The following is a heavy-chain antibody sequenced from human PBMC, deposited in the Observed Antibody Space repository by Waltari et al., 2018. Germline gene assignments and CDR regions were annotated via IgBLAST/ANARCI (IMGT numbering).Heavy chain of an antibody. Sequence: EVQLLESGGGLVQPGGSLRLSCAASGFTFSSYAMSWVRQAPGKGLEWVSAISGSGGSTYYADSVKGRFTISRDNPKNTLYLQMNSLRAEDTAVYYCANTDCSGGSCYPDYWGQGTLVTVSS. D-gene: IGHD2-15*01. CDR3: ANTDCSGGSCYPDY. V-gene: IGHV3-23*01. J-gene: IGHJ4*02. CDR2: ISGSGGST. CDR1: GFTFSSYA.